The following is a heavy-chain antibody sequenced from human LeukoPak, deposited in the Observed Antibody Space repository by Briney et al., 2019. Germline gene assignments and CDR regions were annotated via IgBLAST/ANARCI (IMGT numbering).Heavy chain of an antibody. CDR3: AEGIVGPAGPDAFDI. V-gene: IGHV1-69*13. J-gene: IGHJ3*02. D-gene: IGHD3-22*01. CDR1: GGTFSSYA. Sequence: GASVKVSCKASGGTFSSYAISWVRQAPGQGLEWMGGIIPIFGTANYAQKFQGRVTITADESTSTAYMELSSLRSEDTAVYYCAEGIVGPAGPDAFDIWGQGTMVTVSS. CDR2: IIPIFGTA.